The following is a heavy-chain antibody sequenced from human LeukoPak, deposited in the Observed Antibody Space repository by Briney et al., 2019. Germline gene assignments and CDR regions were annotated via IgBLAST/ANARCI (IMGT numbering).Heavy chain of an antibody. Sequence: GGSLRLSCAASGFTFSSYSMNWVRQAPGKGLEWVSVISGSGGTTYYADSVKGRFTISRDSSKNALYLQMNSLRAEDTAVYYCAKVSGGGLYYDGMDVWGQGTTVTVSS. J-gene: IGHJ6*02. CDR1: GFTFSSYS. V-gene: IGHV3-23*01. D-gene: IGHD1-14*01. CDR2: ISGSGGTT. CDR3: AKVSGGGLYYDGMDV.